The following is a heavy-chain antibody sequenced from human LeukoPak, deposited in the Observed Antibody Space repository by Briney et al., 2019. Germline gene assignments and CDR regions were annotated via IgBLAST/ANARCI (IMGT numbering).Heavy chain of an antibody. Sequence: SETLSLTCTVSGGSISSYYWSWIRQPAGKGLEWIGRIYTSGSTNYNPSLKSRVTISVDTSKNQFSLKLSSVTAADTAVYYCARKMSGTLSNWFDPWGQGTLVTVSS. D-gene: IGHD3-10*01. V-gene: IGHV4-4*07. CDR1: GGSISSYY. CDR2: IYTSGST. J-gene: IGHJ5*02. CDR3: ARKMSGTLSNWFDP.